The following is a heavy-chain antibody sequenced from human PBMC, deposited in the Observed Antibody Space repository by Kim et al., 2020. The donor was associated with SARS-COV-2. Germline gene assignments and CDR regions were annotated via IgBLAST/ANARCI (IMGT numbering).Heavy chain of an antibody. Sequence: SVKVSCKASGGTFSSYAISWVRQAPGQGLEWMGGIIPIFGTANYAQKFQGRVTITADESTSTAYMELSSLRSEDTAVYYCARDPDMIAAAGSDYWGQGTLVTVSS. V-gene: IGHV1-69*13. CDR1: GGTFSSYA. J-gene: IGHJ4*02. CDR3: ARDPDMIAAAGSDY. CDR2: IIPIFGTA. D-gene: IGHD6-13*01.